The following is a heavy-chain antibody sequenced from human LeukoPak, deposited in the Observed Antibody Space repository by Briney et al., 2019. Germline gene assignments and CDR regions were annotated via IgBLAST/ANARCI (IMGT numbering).Heavy chain of an antibody. J-gene: IGHJ4*02. CDR1: GTSISSYY. Sequence: PSETLSLTCTVSGTSISSYYWSWIRQPPGKGLEWIGYIYYSGSTNYNPSLKSRVTISVDTSKNQFPLKLNSVTAADTAVYYCARGDRSYFFDYWGQGTLVTVSS. CDR3: ARGDRSYFFDY. V-gene: IGHV4-59*01. CDR2: IYYSGST.